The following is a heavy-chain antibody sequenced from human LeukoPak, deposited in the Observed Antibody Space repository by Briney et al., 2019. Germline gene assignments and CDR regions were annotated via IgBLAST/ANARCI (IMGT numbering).Heavy chain of an antibody. CDR1: GGSISSSSYY. CDR2: IYYSGST. J-gene: IGHJ4*02. CDR3: ARYDILTGPGGY. Sequence: SETLSLTCTVSGGSISSSSYYWGWIRQPPGKGLEWIGSIYYSGSTYYNPSLKRRVTISVDTSKNQFSLKLSSVTAADTAVYYCARYDILTGPGGYWGQGTLVTVSS. V-gene: IGHV4-39*01. D-gene: IGHD3-9*01.